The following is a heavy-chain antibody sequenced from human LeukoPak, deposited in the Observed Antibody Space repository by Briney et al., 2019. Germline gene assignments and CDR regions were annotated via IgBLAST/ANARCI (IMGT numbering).Heavy chain of an antibody. CDR2: INHSGST. V-gene: IGHV4-34*01. J-gene: IGHJ3*02. CDR1: GGSFSGYY. D-gene: IGHD5-18*01. Sequence: SETLSLTCAVYGGSFSGYYWSWIRQPPGKGLEWIGEINHSGSTNYNPSLKSRVTISVDTSKNQFSLKLSSVTAADTAVYYCARVGYSYGPSAFDIWGQGTMVTVSS. CDR3: ARVGYSYGPSAFDI.